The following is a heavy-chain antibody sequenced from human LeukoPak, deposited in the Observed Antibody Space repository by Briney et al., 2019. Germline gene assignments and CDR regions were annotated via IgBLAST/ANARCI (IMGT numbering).Heavy chain of an antibody. CDR3: ARVGVTNLDY. J-gene: IGHJ4*02. D-gene: IGHD2-21*02. CDR2: IYSGGST. V-gene: IGHV3-66*01. CDR1: GFTVSSNY. Sequence: PGGSLRLSCAASGFTVSSNYMSWARQAPGKGLEWVSVIYSGGSTYYADSVKGRFTISRDNAKNSLYLQMNSLRAEDTAVYYCARVGVTNLDYWGQGTLVTVSS.